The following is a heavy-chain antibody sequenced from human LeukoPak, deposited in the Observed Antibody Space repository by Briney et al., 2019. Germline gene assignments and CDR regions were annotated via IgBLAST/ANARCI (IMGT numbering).Heavy chain of an antibody. D-gene: IGHD3-22*01. CDR3: ARDSPYYDSSGYYSGYYYYMDV. J-gene: IGHJ6*03. Sequence: PSETLTLTCTVSGGSISSYYWSWIRQPPGKGLEWIGYIYYSGSTNYNPSLKSRVTISVDAAKNQLSLKLSSVTAADTAVYYCARDSPYYDSSGYYSGYYYYMDVWGKGTTVTVSS. CDR2: IYYSGST. V-gene: IGHV4-59*01. CDR1: GGSISSYY.